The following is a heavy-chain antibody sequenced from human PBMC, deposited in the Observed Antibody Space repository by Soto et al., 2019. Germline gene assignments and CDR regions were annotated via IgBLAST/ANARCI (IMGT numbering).Heavy chain of an antibody. V-gene: IGHV3-21*01. Sequence: GGSLRLSCAASGFTFSSYRLNWVRQAPGKGLEWVSSISSSSSYIYYADSVKGRFTISRDNAKNSLYLQMNSLRAEDTAVYYCARDGQLERHQWVDPWGQGTRVTVSS. D-gene: IGHD1-1*01. J-gene: IGHJ5*02. CDR3: ARDGQLERHQWVDP. CDR1: GFTFSSYR. CDR2: ISSSSSYI.